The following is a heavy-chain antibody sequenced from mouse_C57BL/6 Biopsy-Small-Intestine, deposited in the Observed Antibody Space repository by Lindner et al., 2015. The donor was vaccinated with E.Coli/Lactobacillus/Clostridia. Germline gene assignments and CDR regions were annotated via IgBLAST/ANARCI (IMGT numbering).Heavy chain of an antibody. J-gene: IGHJ3*01. Sequence: SVKVSCRAPDYTFTNDYIHWVRQAPGQGLEWMGVIDSRDGATNYARKFQDRVIMTMDKSSTTIYMTLNSLTSDDMAVYYCALQQGVRDFDFWGQGTMVTVSS. CDR2: IDSRDGAT. CDR1: DYTFTNDY. D-gene: IGHD6-1*01. V-gene: IGHV1-69*02. CDR3: ALQQGVRDFDF.